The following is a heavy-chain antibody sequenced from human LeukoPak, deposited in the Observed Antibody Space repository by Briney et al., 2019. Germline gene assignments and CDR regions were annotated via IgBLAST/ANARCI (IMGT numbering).Heavy chain of an antibody. D-gene: IGHD1-26*01. CDR1: GGSISSYY. CDR2: IYYSGST. Sequence: SETLSLTCTVSGGSISSYYWSWIRQPPGKGLEWIGYIYYSGSTNYNPSLKSRVTISVDTSKNQFSLKLSSVTAADTAVYYCARTPRSGSYHFDYWGQGTLVTVSS. V-gene: IGHV4-59*08. J-gene: IGHJ4*02. CDR3: ARTPRSGSYHFDY.